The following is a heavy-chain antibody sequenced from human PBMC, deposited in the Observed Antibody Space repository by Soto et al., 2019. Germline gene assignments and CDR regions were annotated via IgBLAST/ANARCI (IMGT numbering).Heavy chain of an antibody. Sequence: VSLRLSCVTSGFPCSRNTMNWVRQAPGKGLEWVASITSSGSYVYYADSVKGRFSASRDNAKNSLSLQMDSLRPDDTAIYFCVKDEGIGAMDVWGQGTTVTVSS. D-gene: IGHD3-3*01. J-gene: IGHJ6*02. V-gene: IGHV3-21*01. CDR2: ITSSGSYV. CDR1: GFPCSRNT. CDR3: VKDEGIGAMDV.